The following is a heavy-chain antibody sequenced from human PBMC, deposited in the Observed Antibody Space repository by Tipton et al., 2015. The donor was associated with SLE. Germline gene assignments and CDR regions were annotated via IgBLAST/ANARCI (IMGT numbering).Heavy chain of an antibody. D-gene: IGHD6-19*01. CDR3: ARGLEYSSGGYEEYFDY. Sequence: TLSLTCAVYGGSFSGYYWSWIRQPPGKGLEWIGEINHSGSTNYNPSLKSRVTISVDTSKNQFSLKLSSVTAADTAVYYCARGLEYSSGGYEEYFDYWGQGTLVTVSS. J-gene: IGHJ4*02. V-gene: IGHV4-34*01. CDR1: GGSFSGYY. CDR2: INHSGST.